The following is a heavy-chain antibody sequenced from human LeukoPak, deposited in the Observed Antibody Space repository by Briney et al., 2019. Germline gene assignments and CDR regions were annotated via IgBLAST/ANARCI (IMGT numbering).Heavy chain of an antibody. CDR3: AKDRKIGTTGTTDAFDI. J-gene: IGHJ3*02. V-gene: IGHV3-9*01. CDR2: ISWNSGSI. CDR1: GFTFDDYA. D-gene: IGHD1-1*01. Sequence: GGSLRLSCAASGFTFDDYAMHWVRQAPGKGLEWVSGISWNSGSIGYADSVKGRFTISRDNSKNTLYLQMNSLRAEDTAVYYCAKDRKIGTTGTTDAFDIWGQGTMVTVSS.